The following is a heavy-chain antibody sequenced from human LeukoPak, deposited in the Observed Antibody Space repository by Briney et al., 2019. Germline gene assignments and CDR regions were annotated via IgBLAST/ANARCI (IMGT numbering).Heavy chain of an antibody. CDR2: IYYSGST. V-gene: IGHV4-39*07. CDR3: ARRARSGPYWDY. J-gene: IGHJ4*02. D-gene: IGHD2-15*01. CDR1: GGSISGSSYY. Sequence: PSETLSLTCSVSGGSISGSSYYWGWIRQPPGKGLEWIGSIYYSGSTYYSASPKSRITISMDTSKNQFSLKLSSVTAADTAVYYCARRARSGPYWDYWGQGTLVTVSS.